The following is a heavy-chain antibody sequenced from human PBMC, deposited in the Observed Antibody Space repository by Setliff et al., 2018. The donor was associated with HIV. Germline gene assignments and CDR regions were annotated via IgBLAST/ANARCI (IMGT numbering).Heavy chain of an antibody. CDR3: ASDTRELSLS. Sequence: GASVKVSCKASGGTFSSYAISWVRQAPGQGLEWMGGIIPIFGTANYAQKFQGRVTITTDESTSTAYMELSSLRSEDTAVYYCASDTRELSLSWGQGTLVTVSS. J-gene: IGHJ5*02. V-gene: IGHV1-69*05. D-gene: IGHD3-16*02. CDR1: GGTFSSYA. CDR2: IIPIFGTA.